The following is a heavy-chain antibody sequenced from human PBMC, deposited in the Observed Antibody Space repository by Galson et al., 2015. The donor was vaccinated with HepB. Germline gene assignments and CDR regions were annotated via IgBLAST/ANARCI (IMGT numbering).Heavy chain of an antibody. CDR1: GGTFSGYA. V-gene: IGHV1-69*13. D-gene: IGHD3-22*01. Sequence: SVKVSCKASGGTFSGYAISWVRQAPGQGLEWMGGIIPIFGTANYAQKFQGRVTITANESTSTAYMELSSLRSEDTAVYYCAREGSIYYDSSGYYNWFDPWGQGTLVTVSS. CDR2: IIPIFGTA. J-gene: IGHJ5*02. CDR3: AREGSIYYDSSGYYNWFDP.